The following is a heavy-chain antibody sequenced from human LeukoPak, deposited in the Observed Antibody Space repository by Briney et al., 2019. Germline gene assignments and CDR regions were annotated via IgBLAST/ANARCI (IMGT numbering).Heavy chain of an antibody. CDR2: IYYSGST. V-gene: IGHV4-59*01. CDR3: ARAPNGFGAFDI. Sequence: SETLSLTCTVSGGSISSYYWSWIRQPPGKGLEWIGYIYYSGSTDYNPSLKSRVTISVDTSKNQFSLKMSSVTAADTAVYYCARAPNGFGAFDIWGPGTMVTVSS. CDR1: GGSISSYY. D-gene: IGHD2-8*01. J-gene: IGHJ3*02.